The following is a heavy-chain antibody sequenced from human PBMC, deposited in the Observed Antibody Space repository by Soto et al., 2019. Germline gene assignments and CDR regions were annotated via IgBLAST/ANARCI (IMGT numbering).Heavy chain of an antibody. V-gene: IGHV1-18*01. D-gene: IGHD5-12*01. CDR3: ARGRIVASIHDAFEI. CDR2: ISAYNGKR. CDR1: GYPFTSYG. J-gene: IGHJ3*02. Sequence: QGQLLQSGDEVKTPGASVRVSCRASGYPFTSYGISWVRQAPGQELEWVAWISAYNGKRDTAQKFQGRVTMTLDTSTDTAHRELGDLTSADTAVYYCARGRIVASIHDAFEIWGQRTKLTVSS.